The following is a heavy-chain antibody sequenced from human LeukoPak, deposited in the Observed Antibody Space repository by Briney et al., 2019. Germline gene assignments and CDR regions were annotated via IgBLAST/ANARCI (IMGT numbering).Heavy chain of an antibody. D-gene: IGHD3-22*01. CDR1: GYTFTGYY. CDR3: ARMEPTDYYGSSGPGY. J-gene: IGHJ4*02. CDR2: INPNSGGT. Sequence: ASVKVSCKASGYTFTGYYMHWVRQAPGQGLEWMGWINPNSGGTNYAQKFQGRVTMTRDTSISTAYMELSRLRSDDTAVYYCARMEPTDYYGSSGPGYWGQGTLVTVSS. V-gene: IGHV1-2*02.